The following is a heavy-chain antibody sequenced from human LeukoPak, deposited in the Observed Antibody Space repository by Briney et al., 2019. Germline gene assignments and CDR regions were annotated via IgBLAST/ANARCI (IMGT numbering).Heavy chain of an antibody. Sequence: RPGGSLRLSCAASGFTFSSYEMNWVRQAPGKGLEWVSYISSSGSTIYYADSVKGRFTISRDNSKNTLYLQMNSLRAEDTAVYYCAKRSGINYGYFDSWGQGTLVTVSS. CDR1: GFTFSSYE. CDR3: AKRSGINYGYFDS. J-gene: IGHJ4*02. D-gene: IGHD1-26*01. CDR2: ISSSGSTI. V-gene: IGHV3-48*03.